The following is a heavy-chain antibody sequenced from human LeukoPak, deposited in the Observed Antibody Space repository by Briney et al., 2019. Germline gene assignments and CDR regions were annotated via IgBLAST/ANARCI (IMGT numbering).Heavy chain of an antibody. J-gene: IGHJ4*02. D-gene: IGHD2-15*01. Sequence: SETLSLTCTVSGGSISSSSYYWGWIRQPPGMGLEWIGSIYYSGSTYYNPSLKSRVTISVDTSKNQFSLKLSSVTAADTAVYYCARHEVVVVVAATPEEYFDYWGQGTLVTVSS. V-gene: IGHV4-39*01. CDR1: GGSISSSSYY. CDR2: IYYSGST. CDR3: ARHEVVVVVAATPEEYFDY.